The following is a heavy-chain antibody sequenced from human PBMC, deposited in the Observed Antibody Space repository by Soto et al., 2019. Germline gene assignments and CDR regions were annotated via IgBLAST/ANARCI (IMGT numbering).Heavy chain of an antibody. CDR2: ISSSSSTI. V-gene: IGHV3-48*01. J-gene: IGHJ6*03. Sequence: GGSLRLSCAASGFTFSSYSMNWVHQAPGKGLEWVSYISSSSSTIYYADSVKGRFTISRDNAKNSLYLQMNSLRAEDTAVYYCARDRMDSSSFWSSDYYYYYMDVWGKGTTVTVSS. CDR3: ARDRMDSSSFWSSDYYYYYMDV. D-gene: IGHD6-6*01. CDR1: GFTFSSYS.